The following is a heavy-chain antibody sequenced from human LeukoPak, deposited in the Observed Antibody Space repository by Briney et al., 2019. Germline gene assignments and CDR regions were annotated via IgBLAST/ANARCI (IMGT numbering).Heavy chain of an antibody. CDR2: ISGTGGST. V-gene: IGHV3-23*01. D-gene: IGHD3-22*01. Sequence: PGGSLRLSCAASGFTFSDYYMSWIRQAPGKGLEWVSAISGTGGSTWYADSVKGRVTISRDNSKNTLYLQMNSLRAEDTAVYYCAKDSYDSSGSRYDYWGQGTLVTVSS. CDR3: AKDSYDSSGSRYDY. CDR1: GFTFSDYY. J-gene: IGHJ4*02.